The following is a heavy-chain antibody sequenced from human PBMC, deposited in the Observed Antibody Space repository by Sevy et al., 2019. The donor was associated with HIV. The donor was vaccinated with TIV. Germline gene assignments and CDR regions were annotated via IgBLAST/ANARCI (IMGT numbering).Heavy chain of an antibody. CDR1: GFTFSSYE. D-gene: IGHD4-17*01. J-gene: IGHJ4*02. CDR2: ISYSGSTI. Sequence: GGSMRLSCAASGFTFSSYEMNWVRQAPGKGLEWVSFISYSGSTISYSDSVKGRFTISRDNAKNSLFLQMNSLRAEDTAVYYCTRDLPPCATTVAHFDYWGQGTLVTVSS. V-gene: IGHV3-48*03. CDR3: TRDLPPCATTVAHFDY.